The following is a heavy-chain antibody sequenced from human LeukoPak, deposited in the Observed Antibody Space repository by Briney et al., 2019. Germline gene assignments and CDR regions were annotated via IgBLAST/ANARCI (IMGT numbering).Heavy chain of an antibody. CDR3: ARGGNIVVVVAATEGVNAFDI. J-gene: IGHJ3*02. V-gene: IGHV1-18*01. CDR1: GHTFTSYG. D-gene: IGHD2-15*01. CDR2: ISAYTGNA. Sequence: ASVKVSCKASGHTFTSYGISWVRQAPGQGLEWMGWISAYTGNANYAQKLQGRVSMTTDTSTSTAYMELRSLRSDDTAVYYCARGGNIVVVVAATEGVNAFDIWGQGTMVTVSS.